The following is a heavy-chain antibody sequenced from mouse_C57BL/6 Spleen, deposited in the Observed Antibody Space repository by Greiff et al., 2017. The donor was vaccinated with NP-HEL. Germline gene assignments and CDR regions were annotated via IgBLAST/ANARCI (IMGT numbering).Heavy chain of an antibody. V-gene: IGHV1-78*01. CDR2: IYPREGST. J-gene: IGHJ2*01. D-gene: IGHD3-2*02. CDR3: AREGHPRLFDY. CDR1: GYTFTDHT. Sequence: VQLQQSDAELVKPGASVKISCKVSGYTFTDHTIHWMKQRPEQGLEWIGYIYPREGSTKYNEKFKGKATLTTDKSTSKAYMQLNSLTSEDFAVYFCAREGHPRLFDYWGQGTTLTVSS.